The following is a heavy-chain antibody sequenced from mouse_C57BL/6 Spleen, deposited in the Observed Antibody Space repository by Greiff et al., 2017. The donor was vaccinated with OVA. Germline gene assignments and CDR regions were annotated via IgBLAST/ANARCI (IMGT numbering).Heavy chain of an antibody. CDR1: GYSFTGYY. V-gene: IGHV1-42*01. CDR2: INPSTGGT. J-gene: IGHJ4*01. Sequence: EVQLQQSGPELVKPGASVKISCKASGYSFTGYYMNWVKQSPEKSLEWIGEINPSTGGTTYNQKFKAKATLTVDKSSSTAYMQLKSLTSEDSAVYYCAKRKDYYAMGYWGQGTSVTVSS. CDR3: AKRKDYYAMGY.